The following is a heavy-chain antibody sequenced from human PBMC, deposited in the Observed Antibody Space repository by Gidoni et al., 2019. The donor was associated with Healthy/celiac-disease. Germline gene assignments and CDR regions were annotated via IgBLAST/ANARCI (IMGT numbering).Heavy chain of an antibody. CDR1: GFTFSSYG. V-gene: IGHV3-33*01. J-gene: IGHJ4*02. CDR3: ARVFPTTVTTGLMPLDY. D-gene: IGHD4-17*01. CDR2: IWYDGSNK. Sequence: QVQLVESGGGVVQPGRSLKLSCAASGFTFSSYGMHWVRQAPGKGLEWVAVIWYDGSNKYYADSVKGRFTISRDNSKNTLYLQMNSLRAEDTAVYYCARVFPTTVTTGLMPLDYWGQGTLVTVSS.